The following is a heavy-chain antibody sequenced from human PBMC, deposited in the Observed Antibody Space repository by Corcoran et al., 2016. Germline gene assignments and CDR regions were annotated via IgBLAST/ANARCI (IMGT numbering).Heavy chain of an antibody. CDR1: GFTVSSNY. CDR3: ARSGYSYGLYFDY. Sequence: EVQLVESGGGLIQPGGSLRLSCAASGFTVSSNYMSWVRQAPGRGLEWVSVIYSGGSTYYADSVKGRFTIYRDNSKNTLYLQMNSLRAEDTAVYYWARSGYSYGLYFDYWGQGTLVTVSS. V-gene: IGHV3-53*01. J-gene: IGHJ4*02. D-gene: IGHD5-18*01. CDR2: IYSGGST.